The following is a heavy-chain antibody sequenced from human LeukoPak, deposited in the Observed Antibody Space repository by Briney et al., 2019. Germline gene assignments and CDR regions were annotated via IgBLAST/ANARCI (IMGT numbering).Heavy chain of an antibody. CDR3: AGVSELLMPRGGMDV. V-gene: IGHV3-30-3*01. J-gene: IGHJ6*02. Sequence: PGGSLRLSCAASGFTFSSYAMHWVRQAPGKGLEWVAVISYDGSNKYYADSVKGRFTISRDNSKNTLYLQMNSLRAEDTAVYYCAGVSELLMPRGGMDVWGQGTTVTVSS. CDR2: ISYDGSNK. D-gene: IGHD3-10*01. CDR1: GFTFSSYA.